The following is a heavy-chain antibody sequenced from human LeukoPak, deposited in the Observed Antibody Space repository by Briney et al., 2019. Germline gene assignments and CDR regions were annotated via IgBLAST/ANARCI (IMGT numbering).Heavy chain of an antibody. Sequence: PGGSLRLSCAASGFTVSSNYMSWVRQAPGKGLEWVSVIYSGGSTYYADSVKGRFTISRDNSKNTLYLQMNSLGAEDTAVYYCAKSEYSSSSGGHYFDYWGQGILVTVSS. CDR1: GFTVSSNY. CDR2: IYSGGST. V-gene: IGHV3-53*05. D-gene: IGHD6-6*01. CDR3: AKSEYSSSSGGHYFDY. J-gene: IGHJ4*02.